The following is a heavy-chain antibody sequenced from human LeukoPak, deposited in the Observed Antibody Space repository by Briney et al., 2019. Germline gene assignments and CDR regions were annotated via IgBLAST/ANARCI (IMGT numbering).Heavy chain of an antibody. CDR2: INHSGST. J-gene: IGHJ6*04. D-gene: IGHD2-2*01. V-gene: IGHV4-34*01. Sequence: PSETLSLTCAVYGGSFSGYYWSWIRQPPGKGLEWIGEINHSGSTNYNPSLKSRVTISVDTSKNQFSLKLSSVTAADTAVYYCARLGDCSSTSCYFVDVWGKGTTVTVSS. CDR1: GGSFSGYY. CDR3: ARLGDCSSTSCYFVDV.